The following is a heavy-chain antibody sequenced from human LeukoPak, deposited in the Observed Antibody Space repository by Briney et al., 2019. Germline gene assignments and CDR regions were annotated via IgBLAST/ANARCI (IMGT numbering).Heavy chain of an antibody. Sequence: GGSLRLSCAASEFIFSSYWMHWVRQAPGKGLMWVSRINSDGSDTTYVDSVKGRFTISRDNAKNTLYLQMDSLRAEDTAVYFCARDKGFHSYDAFDVWGQGTMVIVSS. CDR1: EFIFSSYW. CDR3: ARDKGFHSYDAFDV. D-gene: IGHD3-10*01. CDR2: INSDGSDT. V-gene: IGHV3-74*01. J-gene: IGHJ3*01.